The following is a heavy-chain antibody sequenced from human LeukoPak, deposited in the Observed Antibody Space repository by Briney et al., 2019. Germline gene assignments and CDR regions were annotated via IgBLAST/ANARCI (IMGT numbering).Heavy chain of an antibody. J-gene: IGHJ4*02. CDR3: ARGDWYSFDY. CDR1: GFTFSSYG. V-gene: IGHV3-33*01. D-gene: IGHD3-9*01. Sequence: GGSLRLSCAASGFTFSSYGMHWVRQAPGKGLEWVAVIWYDGSNKYYADSVKGRFTISRDNTKNSLYLQMNSLRAEDTAVYYCARGDWYSFDYWGQGTQVTVSS. CDR2: IWYDGSNK.